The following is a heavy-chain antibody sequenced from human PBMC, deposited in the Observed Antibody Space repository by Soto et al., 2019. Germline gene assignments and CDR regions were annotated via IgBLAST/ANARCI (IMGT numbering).Heavy chain of an antibody. V-gene: IGHV3-13*05. Sequence: GETLKLSCTASGFSFSDYDLHCVRQPPGKGLEWVSTIGASRDPYYTGSVKHRFTISIENARNSMFLKMNSVTVGDTAVYYCERAYTGRLPRRADYYYALDVWGQGIMVTVSS. CDR1: GFSFSDYD. CDR3: ERAYTGRLPRRADYYYALDV. CDR2: IGASRDP. J-gene: IGHJ6*02. D-gene: IGHD2-15*01.